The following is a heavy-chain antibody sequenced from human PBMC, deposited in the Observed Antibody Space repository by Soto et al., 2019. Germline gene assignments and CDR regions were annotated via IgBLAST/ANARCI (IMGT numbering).Heavy chain of an antibody. D-gene: IGHD1-26*01. Sequence: PLRVWCAAAGVTWATYGGHWVRQAPGKGLEWVAVISYDGNIEYYADSVKGRFTISRDNSKNTVYLEMNSLRPDDTAVYYCARETRVGTFVYRAQGPLVTVSS. J-gene: IGHJ4*02. CDR2: ISYDGNIE. CDR1: GVTWATYG. CDR3: ARETRVGTFVY. V-gene: IGHV3-30-3*01.